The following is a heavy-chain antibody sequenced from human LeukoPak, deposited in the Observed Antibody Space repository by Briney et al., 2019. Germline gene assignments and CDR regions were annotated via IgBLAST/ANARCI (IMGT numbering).Heavy chain of an antibody. Sequence: GRSLRLSCAAPGFTFSSYGMHWVRQAPGKGLEWVAVISYDGSNKYYADSVKGRFTISRDNSKNTLYLQMNSLRAEDTAVYYCAKDRWAVDTAMVMDYWGQGTLVTVSS. V-gene: IGHV3-30*18. CDR2: ISYDGSNK. D-gene: IGHD5-18*01. CDR1: GFTFSSYG. CDR3: AKDRWAVDTAMVMDY. J-gene: IGHJ4*02.